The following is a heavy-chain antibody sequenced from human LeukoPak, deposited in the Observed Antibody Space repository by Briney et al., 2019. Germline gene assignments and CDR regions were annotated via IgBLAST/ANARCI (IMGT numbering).Heavy chain of an antibody. Sequence: SETLSLTCTVSGGSISSYYWSWIRQPAGKGLEWIGRIYTSGSTNYNPSLKSRVTMSVDTSKNQFSLKLSSVTAADTAVYYCARTGVVPAAINAFDIWGQGTMVTVSS. J-gene: IGHJ3*02. CDR3: ARTGVVPAAINAFDI. D-gene: IGHD2-2*02. V-gene: IGHV4-4*07. CDR1: GGSISSYY. CDR2: IYTSGST.